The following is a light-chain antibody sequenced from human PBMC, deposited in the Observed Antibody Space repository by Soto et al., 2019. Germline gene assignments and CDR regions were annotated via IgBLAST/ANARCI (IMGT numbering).Light chain of an antibody. V-gene: IGKV3-11*01. CDR2: DAS. CDR1: QTVSSY. J-gene: IGKJ5*01. Sequence: EIVLTQSPATLSLSPVEIATLSCRASQTVSSYLLWYQQKPGQAPRLLIYDASNRATGIPARFSGSGSETDFTLTISSLEPEDFAVYYCQHRMNWPITCGQGTRLEIK. CDR3: QHRMNWPIT.